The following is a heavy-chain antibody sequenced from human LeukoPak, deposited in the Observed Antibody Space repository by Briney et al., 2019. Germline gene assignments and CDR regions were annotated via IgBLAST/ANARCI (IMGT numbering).Heavy chain of an antibody. CDR2: ISYDGSNK. Sequence: PGGSLRLSCAASGFTFSSYAMHWVRQAPGKGLEWVAVISYDGSNKYYADSVKGRFTISRDNSKNTLYLQMNSLRAEDTAVYYCAREGKAARGVDYWGQGTLVTVSS. V-gene: IGHV3-30-3*01. CDR1: GFTFSSYA. J-gene: IGHJ4*02. CDR3: AREGKAARGVDY. D-gene: IGHD6-6*01.